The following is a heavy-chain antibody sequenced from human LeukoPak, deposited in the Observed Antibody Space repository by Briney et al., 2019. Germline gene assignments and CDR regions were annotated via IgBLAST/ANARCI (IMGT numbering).Heavy chain of an antibody. CDR3: TTDRGGSGSYWYEY. V-gene: IGHV3-15*01. Sequence: GGSLRLSCAASGFTFSNAWMSWVRQAPGKGLEWVGRIKSKTDGGTTDYAAPVKGRFTISRDDSKNTLYLQMNSLKTEDTAVCYCTTDRGGSGSYWYEYWGQGTLVTVSS. J-gene: IGHJ4*02. CDR1: GFTFSNAW. CDR2: IKSKTDGGTT. D-gene: IGHD3-10*01.